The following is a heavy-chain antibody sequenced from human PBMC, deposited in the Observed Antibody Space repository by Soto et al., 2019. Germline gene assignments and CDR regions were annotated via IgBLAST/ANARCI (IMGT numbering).Heavy chain of an antibody. V-gene: IGHV1-69*12. Sequence: QVQLVQSGAEVKKPGSSVKVSCKTSGGTISNYAISWVRQAPGQGLEWMGGIIPLFGTTNYAQKFQGRVTITADESTRTAYMELSSLRSEDTAVCYCARGGFWSGYYSWFDPWGQGTLVTISS. J-gene: IGHJ5*02. CDR1: GGTISNYA. D-gene: IGHD3-3*01. CDR2: IIPLFGTT. CDR3: ARGGFWSGYYSWFDP.